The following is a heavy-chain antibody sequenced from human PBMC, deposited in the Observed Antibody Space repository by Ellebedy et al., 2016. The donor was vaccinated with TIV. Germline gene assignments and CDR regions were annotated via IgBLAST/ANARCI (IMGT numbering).Heavy chain of an antibody. CDR1: GGSISSSSYY. D-gene: IGHD2-21*02. Sequence: MPSETLSLTCTVSGGSISSSSYYWGWLRQPPGKGLEWIGSIYYSGRAYYNPSLKSRVTISVYTSKNQFSLKLNSVTAAETAVFYCARHRNIMVVTGHWYFDLWGRGTLVTVSS. J-gene: IGHJ2*01. CDR2: IYYSGRA. V-gene: IGHV4-39*01. CDR3: ARHRNIMVVTGHWYFDL.